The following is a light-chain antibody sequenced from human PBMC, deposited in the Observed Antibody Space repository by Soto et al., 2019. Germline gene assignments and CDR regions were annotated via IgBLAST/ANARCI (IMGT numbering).Light chain of an antibody. CDR2: ANT. Sequence: QSVLTQPPSVSGARGQRVTISCTGSSSNIGPTYDVHWYQQLPGTAPKLLIYANTNRPSGVPDRFSGSKSGTSASLAITGLQAEDEADYYCQYYDSSLSGYVFGTGTKLTVL. V-gene: IGLV1-40*01. J-gene: IGLJ1*01. CDR3: QYYDSSLSGYV. CDR1: SSNIGPTYD.